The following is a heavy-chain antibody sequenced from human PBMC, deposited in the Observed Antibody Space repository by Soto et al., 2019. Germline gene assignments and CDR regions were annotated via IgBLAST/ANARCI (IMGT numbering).Heavy chain of an antibody. CDR3: ASGPSTWGKGYYFAS. Sequence: QVQLQESGPGLVKPSQTLSLTCTVSGDSISNIDYYWSWIRQPPGKGLEWIGYMHYSGSTTYNPSLESRVTIXXHXSXXQVSLRLRSVTAADTAVYYCASGPSTWGKGYYFASWGQGTLVTVSS. D-gene: IGHD3-16*01. J-gene: IGHJ4*02. V-gene: IGHV4-30-4*01. CDR1: GDSISNIDYY. CDR2: MHYSGST.